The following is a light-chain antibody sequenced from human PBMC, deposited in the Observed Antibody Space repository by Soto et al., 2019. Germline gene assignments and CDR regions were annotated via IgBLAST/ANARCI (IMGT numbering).Light chain of an antibody. CDR1: QSISSY. CDR3: QHSYSTPLT. CDR2: AAS. V-gene: IGKV1-39*01. Sequence: DIQMTRSPSSLSASVGDRVSISCRASQSISSYLNWYQQKPGKAPKLLIYAASSLQSGVPSRFSGSGSGTDFTLTISSLQPEDFATYYCQHSYSTPLTFGGGTKVDIK. J-gene: IGKJ4*01.